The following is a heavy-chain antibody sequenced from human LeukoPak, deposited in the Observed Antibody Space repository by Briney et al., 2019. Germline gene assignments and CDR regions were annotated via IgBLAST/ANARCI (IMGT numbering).Heavy chain of an antibody. CDR1: GGSISSYY. CDR2: IYYSGST. D-gene: IGHD2-15*01. Sequence: SETLSLTCTVSGGSISSYYWSWIRQPPGKGLEWIGYIYYSGSTNYNPSLKSRVTISVDTSKNQFSLKLSSVTAADTAVYYYGRVSFDYYYMDVWGKGTTVTVSS. CDR3: GRVSFDYYYMDV. V-gene: IGHV4-59*01. J-gene: IGHJ6*03.